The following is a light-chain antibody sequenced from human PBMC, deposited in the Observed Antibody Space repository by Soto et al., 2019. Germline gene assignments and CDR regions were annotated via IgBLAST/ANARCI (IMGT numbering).Light chain of an antibody. CDR2: WAS. V-gene: IGKV4-1*01. CDR3: QQYYSTPLT. Sequence: DIVMTQSPDSLAVSLGERATINCKSSQTVLYSSNNKNYLAWYQQKPGQPPKLLIYWASIRQSGVPDRFSGNGSGTDCTLTTSSLQAEDVADYSWQQYYSTPLTFGGGTKVELK. J-gene: IGKJ4*02. CDR1: QTVLYSSNNKNY.